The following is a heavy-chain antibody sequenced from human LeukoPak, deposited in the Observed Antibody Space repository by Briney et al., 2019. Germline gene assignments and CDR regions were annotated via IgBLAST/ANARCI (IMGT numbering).Heavy chain of an antibody. J-gene: IGHJ4*02. CDR3: ARGIAPRLGFDY. Sequence: RASVKVSCKASGYTFIGYYIHWVRQAPGQGLEWMGRLNPNSGGTNYAQKFQGRVTMTRNTSISTAYMELTGLRSDDTAVYSCARGIAPRLGFDYWGQGTLVTVSS. V-gene: IGHV1-2*06. D-gene: IGHD6-6*01. CDR2: LNPNSGGT. CDR1: GYTFIGYY.